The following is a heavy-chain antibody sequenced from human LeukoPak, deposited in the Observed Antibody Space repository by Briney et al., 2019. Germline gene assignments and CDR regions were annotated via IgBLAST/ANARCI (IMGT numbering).Heavy chain of an antibody. Sequence: ASETLSLTCTVSGGSISSGDYYWSWIRQPPGKGLERIGYIYYSGSTYYNPSLKSRVTISVDTSKNQFSLKLSSVTAADTAVYYCARAAAMVFYYFDYWGQGTLVTVSS. D-gene: IGHD5-18*01. CDR2: IYYSGST. V-gene: IGHV4-30-4*08. CDR1: GGSISSGDYY. CDR3: ARAAAMVFYYFDY. J-gene: IGHJ4*02.